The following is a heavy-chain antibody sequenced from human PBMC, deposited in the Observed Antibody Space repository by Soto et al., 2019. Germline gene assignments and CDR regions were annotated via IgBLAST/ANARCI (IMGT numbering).Heavy chain of an antibody. CDR3: ARHGYAMYYYYGMDV. V-gene: IGHV5-51*01. CDR2: IYPGDSDT. Sequence: PGESVKISCKGSGYSFTSYCIGWVRQMPWKGLEWMGIIYPGDSDTRYSPSFQGQVTISADKSISTAYLQWSSLRASDTAMYYCARHGYAMYYYYGMDVWGQGTTVTVSS. D-gene: IGHD2-8*01. J-gene: IGHJ6*02. CDR1: GYSFTSYC.